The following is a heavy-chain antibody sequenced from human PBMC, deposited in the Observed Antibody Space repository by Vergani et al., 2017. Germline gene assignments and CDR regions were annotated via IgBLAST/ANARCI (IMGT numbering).Heavy chain of an antibody. Sequence: QVQLQQWGAGLLKPLETLSLTCAVYGGSFSGYYWSWIRQPPGKGLEWMGEINHSGSTNYNPSLKSRVTISVDTSKNQFALKLSSVTAADTAVYYCARATHPNDYSNYFRPPNYYYYMDVWGKGTTVTVSS. J-gene: IGHJ6*03. V-gene: IGHV4-34*01. CDR3: ARATHPNDYSNYFRPPNYYYYMDV. CDR2: INHSGST. D-gene: IGHD4-11*01. CDR1: GGSFSGYY.